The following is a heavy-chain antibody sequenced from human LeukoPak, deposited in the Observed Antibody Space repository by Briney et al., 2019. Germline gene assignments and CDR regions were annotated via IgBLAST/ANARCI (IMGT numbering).Heavy chain of an antibody. Sequence: GGSLRLSCTASTFNFSNYRLAWVRQAPGKGLEWVSSISSGSNNINYGDSVKGRFAISKDNAKNSFYLQMNSLRAEDTAVYYCARDRGPIGPYFAYYMDVWGKGTTVTV. D-gene: IGHD2/OR15-2a*01. CDR1: TFNFSNYR. V-gene: IGHV3-21*01. J-gene: IGHJ6*03. CDR2: ISSGSNNI. CDR3: ARDRGPIGPYFAYYMDV.